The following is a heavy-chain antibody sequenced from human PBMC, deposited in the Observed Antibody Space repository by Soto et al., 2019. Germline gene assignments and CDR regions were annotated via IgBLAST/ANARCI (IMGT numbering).Heavy chain of an antibody. CDR1: GGSISSYY. V-gene: IGHV4-59*01. Sequence: SGTLSLTCTVSGGSISSYYWSWIRQPPGKGLEWIGYIYYSGSTNYNPSLKSRVTISVDTSKNQFSLKLSSVTAADTAVYYCARSYLDRSQRYNWFDPWGQGTLVTVSS. CDR2: IYYSGST. J-gene: IGHJ5*02. CDR3: ARSYLDRSQRYNWFDP.